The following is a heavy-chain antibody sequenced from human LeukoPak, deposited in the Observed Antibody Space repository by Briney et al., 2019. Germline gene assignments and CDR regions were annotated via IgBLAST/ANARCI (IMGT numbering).Heavy chain of an antibody. Sequence: GGSLRLSCAASGFTFDDYAMPWVRQAPGKGLEWVSGISWNSGSIGYADSVKGRFTISRDNAKNSLYLQMNSLRAEDTALYYCAKDILSSGWHDAFDIWGQGTMVTVSS. V-gene: IGHV3-9*01. CDR2: ISWNSGSI. J-gene: IGHJ3*02. CDR3: AKDILSSGWHDAFDI. CDR1: GFTFDDYA. D-gene: IGHD6-19*01.